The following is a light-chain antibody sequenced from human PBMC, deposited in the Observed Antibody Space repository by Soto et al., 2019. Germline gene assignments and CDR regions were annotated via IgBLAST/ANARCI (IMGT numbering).Light chain of an antibody. V-gene: IGKV3-15*01. J-gene: IGKJ3*01. CDR2: GAS. CDR1: QGVSNN. CDR3: QQYSSWPFT. Sequence: EIVLTQSPATLSLSPGERATLSCRASQGVSNNLAWYHQKPGQAPRPLIYGASTRATGVPARFSGSGSGTEFTLTISSLQSEDSAIYYCQQYSSWPFTFGPGTKVAIE.